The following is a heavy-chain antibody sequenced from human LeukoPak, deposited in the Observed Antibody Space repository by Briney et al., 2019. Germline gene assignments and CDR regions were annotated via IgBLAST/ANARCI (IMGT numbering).Heavy chain of an antibody. CDR1: GFTFRTYS. J-gene: IGHJ3*02. CDR2: ISGSSSTI. CDR3: ARTGYYDSGGRSAFDI. V-gene: IGHV3-48*02. Sequence: GVSLRLSCAASGFTFRTYSMNWVRQAPGKGLEWVSYISGSSSTIYYADSVKGRFTISRDNAKNSRYLQMSSLRDEDTAVYYCARTGYYDSGGRSAFDIWGQGTMVTVSS. D-gene: IGHD3-22*01.